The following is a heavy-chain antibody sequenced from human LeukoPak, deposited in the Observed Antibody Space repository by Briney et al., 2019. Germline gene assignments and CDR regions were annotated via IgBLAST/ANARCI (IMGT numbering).Heavy chain of an antibody. CDR1: GFTVSSKY. D-gene: IGHD3-10*01. V-gene: IGHV3-53*01. J-gene: IGHJ3*02. Sequence: PGGSLRLSCAASGFTVSSKYMSWVRQAPGKGLEWVSVIYSGGRTYYADSVKGRFTISRDNSRNTLYLQMNSLRAEDTAVYYCARGLGRELDGAFDIWGQGTMVTVSS. CDR3: ARGLGRELDGAFDI. CDR2: IYSGGRT.